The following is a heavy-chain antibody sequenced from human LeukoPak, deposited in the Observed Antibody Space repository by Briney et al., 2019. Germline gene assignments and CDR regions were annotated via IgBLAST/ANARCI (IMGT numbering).Heavy chain of an antibody. D-gene: IGHD6-6*01. J-gene: IGHJ4*02. CDR1: GGSISTYY. CDR2: IHTSGNT. Sequence: PSETLSLTCTVSGGSISTYYWSWIRQPAGKGLEWIGRIHTSGNTDYNPSLKRRVTMSVDTSKNQFSLKLSSVTAAGTAVYYCAREGSMTARPFVSIDYWGQGTLVTISS. CDR3: AREGSMTARPFVSIDY. V-gene: IGHV4-4*07.